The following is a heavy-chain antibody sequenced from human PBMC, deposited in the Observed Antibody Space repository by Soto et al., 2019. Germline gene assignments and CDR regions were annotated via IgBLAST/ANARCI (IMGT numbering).Heavy chain of an antibody. CDR1: GGTFSSYA. Sequence: SVKVSCKASGGTFSSYAISWVRQAPGQGLEWMGGIIPIFGTANYAQKFQGRVTITADESTSTAYMELSSLRSEDTAVYYCARVDSSSSVWFDPWGQGTLVTVSS. D-gene: IGHD6-6*01. CDR3: ARVDSSSSVWFDP. CDR2: IIPIFGTA. J-gene: IGHJ5*02. V-gene: IGHV1-69*13.